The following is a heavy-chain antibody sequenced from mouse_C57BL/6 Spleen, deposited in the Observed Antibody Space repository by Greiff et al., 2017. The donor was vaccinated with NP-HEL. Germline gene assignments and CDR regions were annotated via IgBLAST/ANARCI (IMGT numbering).Heavy chain of an antibody. Sequence: VQLQQSGPELVKPGASVKISCKASGYSFTGYYMNWVKQSPEKSLEWIGEINPSTGGTTYNQKFKAKATLTVDKSSSTAYMQLKSLTSAGSAVYYCARRVTTPRYFDYWGQGTTLTVSS. CDR2: INPSTGGT. V-gene: IGHV1-42*01. CDR3: ARRVTTPRYFDY. CDR1: GYSFTGYY. J-gene: IGHJ2*01. D-gene: IGHD1-2*01.